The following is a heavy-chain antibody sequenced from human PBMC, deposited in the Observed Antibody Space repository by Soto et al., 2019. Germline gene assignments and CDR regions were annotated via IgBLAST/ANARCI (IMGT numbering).Heavy chain of an antibody. CDR2: IVPVLGTA. V-gene: IGHV1-69*01. J-gene: IGHJ6*02. Sequence: QGQLEQSGAEVRRPGSSVKVSCKASGGSFSSYSISWVRQAPGHGLEWMGRIVPVLGTANSAQKFQGRVAFSADVSTATAYMESRSLRSDDTAIYFCARDSPGGGYYYGMDVWGQGTTVIVSS. CDR1: GGSFSSYS. D-gene: IGHD3-16*01. CDR3: ARDSPGGGYYYGMDV.